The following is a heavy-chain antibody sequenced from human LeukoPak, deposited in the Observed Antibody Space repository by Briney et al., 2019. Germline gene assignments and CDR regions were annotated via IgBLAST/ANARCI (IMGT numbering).Heavy chain of an antibody. Sequence: GGSLRLSCEGSGFTFSDYYMIWIRQAPGKGLEWVSAISGSGGTTYYADSVKGRFTISRDNSKNTLYLQMNSLRAEDTAVYYCAKYIIRGGTDVDYWGQGALVTVSS. J-gene: IGHJ4*02. CDR1: GFTFSDYY. D-gene: IGHD2-15*01. CDR3: AKYIIRGGTDVDY. CDR2: ISGSGGTT. V-gene: IGHV3-23*01.